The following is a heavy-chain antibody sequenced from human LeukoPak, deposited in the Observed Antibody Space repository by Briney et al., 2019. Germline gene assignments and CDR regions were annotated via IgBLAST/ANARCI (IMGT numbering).Heavy chain of an antibody. Sequence: SETLSLTCTVSGGSISSGDYYWSWIRQPPGKGLEWIGYIYYSGSTNYNPSLKSRVTISVDTSKNQFSLKLSSVTAADTAVYYRATIDSGSYSNAFDIWGQGTMVTVSS. D-gene: IGHD1-26*01. J-gene: IGHJ3*02. CDR1: GGSISSGDYY. V-gene: IGHV4-61*08. CDR3: ATIDSGSYSNAFDI. CDR2: IYYSGST.